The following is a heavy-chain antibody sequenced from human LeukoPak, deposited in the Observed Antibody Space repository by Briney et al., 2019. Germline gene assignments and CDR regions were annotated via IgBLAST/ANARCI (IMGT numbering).Heavy chain of an antibody. CDR3: ARHFHY. V-gene: IGHV3-66*04. Sequence: GSLRLSCAASGFTVSNNYMNWVRQAPGKGLEWVSLIYSGGTTYYADSVKGRFTISRDSSKNTMYLQMNSLRAEDTAVYYCARHFHYWGQGTLVTASS. CDR1: GFTVSNNY. J-gene: IGHJ4*02. CDR2: IYSGGTT.